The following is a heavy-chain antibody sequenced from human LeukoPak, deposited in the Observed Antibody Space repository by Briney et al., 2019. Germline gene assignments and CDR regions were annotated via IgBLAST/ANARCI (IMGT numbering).Heavy chain of an antibody. J-gene: IGHJ5*02. V-gene: IGHV1-69*01. CDR3: ASERPAATGFGLFDP. CDR1: GGTFSSYA. CDR2: IIPIFGTA. Sequence: GASVKVSCKASGGTFSSYAISWVRQAPGQGLEWMGGIIPIFGTANYAQKLQGRVTITADESTSTAYMKLSSLRSEDTAVYYCASERPAATGFGLFDPWGQGTLVTVSS. D-gene: IGHD6-13*01.